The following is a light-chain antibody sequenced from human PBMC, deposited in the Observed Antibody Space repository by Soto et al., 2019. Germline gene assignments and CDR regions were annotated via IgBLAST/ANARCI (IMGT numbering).Light chain of an antibody. CDR2: EVS. CDR3: SSYAGSNHLG. V-gene: IGLV2-8*01. Sequence: QSVLTQPPSASGSPGQSVTISCTGTSSDVGGYNYFSWYQQHPGRAPKLMLYEVSARPSGVPDRFSGSKSGNTASLTVSGLQAEDEADYYCSSYAGSNHLGFGGGTQLTVL. J-gene: IGLJ2*01. CDR1: SSDVGGYNY.